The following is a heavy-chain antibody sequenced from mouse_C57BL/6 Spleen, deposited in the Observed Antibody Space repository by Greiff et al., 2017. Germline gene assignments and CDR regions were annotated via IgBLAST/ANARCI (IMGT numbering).Heavy chain of an antibody. CDR3: ARLDSSGWYYFDY. Sequence: VQLVESGPGLVAPSQSLSITCTVSGSSLPTFPLSWVRRPPGRVLEWLGVIWTGGGTNYNSALKSRLSISKDNSKSQVFLKMNSLQTDDTARYYCARLDSSGWYYFDYWGQGTTLTVSS. CDR2: IWTGGGT. V-gene: IGHV2-9-1*01. D-gene: IGHD3-2*02. CDR1: GSSLPTFP. J-gene: IGHJ2*01.